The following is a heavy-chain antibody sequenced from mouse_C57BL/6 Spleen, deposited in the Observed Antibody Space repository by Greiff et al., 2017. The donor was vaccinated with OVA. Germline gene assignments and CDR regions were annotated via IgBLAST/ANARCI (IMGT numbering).Heavy chain of an antibody. D-gene: IGHD3-2*02. CDR1: GYSITSGYY. J-gene: IGHJ2*01. V-gene: IGHV3-6*01. Sequence: EVKLMESGPGLVKPSQSLSLTCSVTGYSITSGYYWNWIRQFPGNKLEWMGYISYDGSNNYNPSLKNRISITRDTSKNQFFLKLNSVTTEDTATYYCARGGYPGDYFDYWGQGTTLTVSS. CDR3: ARGGYPGDYFDY. CDR2: ISYDGSN.